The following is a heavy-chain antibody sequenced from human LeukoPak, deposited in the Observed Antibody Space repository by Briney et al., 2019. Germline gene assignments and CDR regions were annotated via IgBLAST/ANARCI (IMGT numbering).Heavy chain of an antibody. CDR1: GFTVSSNY. J-gene: IGHJ4*02. CDR3: ARKNGLDY. V-gene: IGHV3-53*01. Sequence: PGGSLRLSCAASGFTVSSNYINWVRQAPGKGLEWVSVLYRTDDTYYADSVKGRFTVSRDNSKNTVYLQMNSLRAEDTAVYYCARKNGLDYWGQGTLVTVSS. CDR2: LYRTDDT.